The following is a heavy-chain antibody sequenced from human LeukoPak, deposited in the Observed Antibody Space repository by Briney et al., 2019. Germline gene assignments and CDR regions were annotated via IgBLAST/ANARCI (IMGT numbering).Heavy chain of an antibody. CDR1: GGSISSSSYY. Sequence: SETLSLTCTVSGGSISSSSYYWGWIRQPPGKGLEWIGSIYYSGSTYYNPSLKSRVTISVDTSKNQFSLKLSSVTAADTAVYYCARDLGQGVDYYDSSGYTYYFDYWGQGTLVTVSS. CDR3: ARDLGQGVDYYDSSGYTYYFDY. D-gene: IGHD3-22*01. CDR2: IYYSGST. J-gene: IGHJ4*02. V-gene: IGHV4-39*07.